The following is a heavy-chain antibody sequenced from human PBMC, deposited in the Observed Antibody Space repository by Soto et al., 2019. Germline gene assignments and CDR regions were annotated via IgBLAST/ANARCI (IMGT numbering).Heavy chain of an antibody. CDR2: IYYSGST. Sequence: LSLTCTVSGGSISSYYWSWIRQPPGKGLEWIGYIYYSGSTNYNPSLKSRVTISVDTSKNQFSLKLSSVTAADTAVYYCARAGLLAVAGTFDYWGQGTLVTVSS. V-gene: IGHV4-59*01. D-gene: IGHD6-19*01. CDR3: ARAGLLAVAGTFDY. CDR1: GGSISSYY. J-gene: IGHJ4*02.